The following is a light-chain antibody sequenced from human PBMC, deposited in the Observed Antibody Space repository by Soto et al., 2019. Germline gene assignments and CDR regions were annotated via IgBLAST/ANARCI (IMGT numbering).Light chain of an antibody. V-gene: IGKV3D-15*01. CDR3: QHYNTWPWT. J-gene: IGKJ1*01. CDR1: QSVSSY. Sequence: EIVLTQFPDTLSVSPCEGATLSVRASQSVSSYLAWYQQKPGQAPKVLIYRASIRATGIPDRFTGSGSGTEFTLTISSLQSEDFAVYYCQHYNTWPWTFGQGTKVDIK. CDR2: RAS.